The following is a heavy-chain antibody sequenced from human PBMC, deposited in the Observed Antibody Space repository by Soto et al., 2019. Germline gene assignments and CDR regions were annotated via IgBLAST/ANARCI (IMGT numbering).Heavy chain of an antibody. Sequence: ASVKVSCKASGYTFTGYYINWVRQATGQGLEWMGWMNPNSGNTVYAQKFQGRVTMTRNTSISTAYMELSSLRSEDTAVYFCARERTRGFDPWGQGTLVTVSS. CDR1: GYTFTGYY. CDR2: MNPNSGNT. V-gene: IGHV1-8*02. J-gene: IGHJ5*02. CDR3: ARERTRGFDP.